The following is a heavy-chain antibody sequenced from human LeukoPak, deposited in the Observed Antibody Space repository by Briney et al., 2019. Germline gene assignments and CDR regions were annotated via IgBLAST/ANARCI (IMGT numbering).Heavy chain of an antibody. Sequence: GGSLRLSCAASGFTFSSYAMHWVRQAPGKGLEWVAAISYDGSNKYYADSVKGRFTISRDNSKNTLYLQMNSLRAEDTAVYYCARGSGQWRIGYYYMDVWGKGTTVTVSS. CDR3: ARGSGQWRIGYYYMDV. V-gene: IGHV3-30*04. J-gene: IGHJ6*03. D-gene: IGHD6-19*01. CDR1: GFTFSSYA. CDR2: ISYDGSNK.